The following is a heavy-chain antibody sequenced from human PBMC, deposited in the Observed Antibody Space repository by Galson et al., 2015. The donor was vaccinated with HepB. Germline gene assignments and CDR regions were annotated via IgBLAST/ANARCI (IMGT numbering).Heavy chain of an antibody. CDR3: VRDLGDTDEY. V-gene: IGHV3-74*01. J-gene: IGHJ4*02. D-gene: IGHD5-18*01. CDR2: INSDGSNR. Sequence: SLRLSCAASGLTFSSYRMHWVRQAPGKGLVWVSRINSDGSNRSYADSVKGRFTTSRDNAKNTLYLQMNSLRAEDAAVYYCVRDLGDTDEYWGQGTLVTVSS. CDR1: GLTFSSYR.